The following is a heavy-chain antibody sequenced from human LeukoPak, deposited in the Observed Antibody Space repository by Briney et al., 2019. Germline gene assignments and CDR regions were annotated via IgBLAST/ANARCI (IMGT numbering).Heavy chain of an antibody. CDR2: IIPIFGTA. V-gene: IGHV1-69*05. J-gene: IGHJ5*02. CDR3: ARVALTTPNWFDP. Sequence: GSSVKVSCKASGGTFSSYAISWVRQAPGQGLEWMGRIIPIFGTANYAQKFQGRVTITTDESTSTAYMGLSSLRSEDTAVYYCARVALTTPNWFDPWGQGTLVTVSS. CDR1: GGTFSSYA. D-gene: IGHD4-11*01.